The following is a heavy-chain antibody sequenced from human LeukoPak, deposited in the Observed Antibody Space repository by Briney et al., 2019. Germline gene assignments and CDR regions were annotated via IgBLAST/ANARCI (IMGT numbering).Heavy chain of an antibody. D-gene: IGHD5-12*01. CDR2: MNPNSGST. CDR3: ARGRSTGYPYYFEY. J-gene: IGHJ4*02. V-gene: IGHV1-8*03. Sequence: VASMKVSCKASGYTFTSYDINWVRQATGQGLEWMGWMNPNSGSTGYAQKFQGRVTITRNTSISTAYMELSGLRSEDTAVYYCARGRSTGYPYYFEYWGQGTLVTVSS. CDR1: GYTFTSYD.